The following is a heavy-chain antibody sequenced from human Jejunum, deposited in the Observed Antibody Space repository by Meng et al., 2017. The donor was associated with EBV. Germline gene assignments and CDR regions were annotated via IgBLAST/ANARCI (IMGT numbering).Heavy chain of an antibody. CDR2: ITSDGSGT. CDR1: GFTLSSYW. CDR3: VRDQDGAGGTIDY. D-gene: IGHD1-26*01. Sequence: VHLVEAGGGLVQAGGSLRLSCAASGFTLSSYWMQWVRQVPGKGLVWVSRITSDGSGTTYADSVKGRFTISIDNAKNTLYLQMNSLRVEDTAVYYCVRDQDGAGGTIDYWGQGTLVTVSS. V-gene: IGHV3-74*01. J-gene: IGHJ4*02.